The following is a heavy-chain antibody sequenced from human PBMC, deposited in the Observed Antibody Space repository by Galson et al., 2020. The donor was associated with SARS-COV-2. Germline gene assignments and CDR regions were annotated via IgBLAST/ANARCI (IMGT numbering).Heavy chain of an antibody. CDR1: GNSFSGYY. Sequence: ASVKVSCKASGNSFSGYYMHWVRQAPGQGLEWMGIVNPSGGTTSNGQEFQGRLAMTWDTSTNTVYMELRSLRYEDTAIYYCARTHTPHRMWIGNWFDPWGQGTLVTVSS. J-gene: IGHJ5*02. V-gene: IGHV1-46*01. D-gene: IGHD5-12*01. CDR3: ARTHTPHRMWIGNWFDP. CDR2: VNPSGGTT.